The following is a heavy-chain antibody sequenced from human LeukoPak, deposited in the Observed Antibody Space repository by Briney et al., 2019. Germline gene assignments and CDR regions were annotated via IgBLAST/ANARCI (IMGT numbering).Heavy chain of an antibody. Sequence: PGRSLRLSCAASGFTFSSYGMHWVRQTPGKGLEWVAVIWYDGSNKYYADSVKGRFTISRDDSKNTLYLQMNSLRAEDTAVYFCVKGTDYDFWTGYSYYYGMDVWGQGTTVTVSS. J-gene: IGHJ6*02. V-gene: IGHV3-33*06. D-gene: IGHD3-3*01. CDR3: VKGTDYDFWTGYSYYYGMDV. CDR1: GFTFSSYG. CDR2: IWYDGSNK.